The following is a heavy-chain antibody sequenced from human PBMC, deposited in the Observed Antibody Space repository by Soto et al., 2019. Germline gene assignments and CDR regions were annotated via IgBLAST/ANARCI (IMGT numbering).Heavy chain of an antibody. CDR2: IYYSGST. Sequence: QVQLQESGPGQVKPSQTLSLTCTVSGGSISSGDYYWSWIRQPPGKGLEWIGYIYYSGSTYYNPSLKSRVTISVDTSKNQFSLKLSSVTAADTAVYYCARDPVVETWYFQHWGQGTLVTVSS. D-gene: IGHD3-22*01. J-gene: IGHJ1*01. CDR1: GGSISSGDYY. V-gene: IGHV4-30-4*01. CDR3: ARDPVVETWYFQH.